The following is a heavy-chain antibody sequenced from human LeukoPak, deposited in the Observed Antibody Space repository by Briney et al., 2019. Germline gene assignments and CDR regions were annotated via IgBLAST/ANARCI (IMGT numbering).Heavy chain of an antibody. CDR3: ARVFGYYYYFDY. V-gene: IGHV4-59*01. Sequence: ASETLSLTCTVSGGSISSYYWSWIRQPPGKGLEWIGYIYYSGSTNYNPSLKSRVTISVDTSKNQFSLKLSSVTAADTAVYYCARVFGYYYYFDYWGQGTLVTVSS. D-gene: IGHD3-22*01. CDR2: IYYSGST. CDR1: GGSISSYY. J-gene: IGHJ4*02.